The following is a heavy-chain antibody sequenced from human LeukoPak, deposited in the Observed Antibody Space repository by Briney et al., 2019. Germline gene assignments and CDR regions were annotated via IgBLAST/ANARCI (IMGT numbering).Heavy chain of an antibody. J-gene: IGHJ4*02. CDR3: AKQALYYFDY. V-gene: IGHV4-39*01. CDR2: IYYSGST. Sequence: PSEALPLTCTVSGGSISSSSYYWGWIRQPPGKGLEWIGSIYYSGSTYYNPSLKSRVTISVDTSKNQFSLKLSSVTAADTAVYYCAKQALYYFDYWGQGTLVTVSS. CDR1: GGSISSSSYY.